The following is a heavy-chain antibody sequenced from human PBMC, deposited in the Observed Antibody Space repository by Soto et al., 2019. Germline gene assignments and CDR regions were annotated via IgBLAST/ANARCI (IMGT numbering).Heavy chain of an antibody. V-gene: IGHV5-51*01. Sequence: PGESLKISCQGSGYSFTNYWIGWGRQMPGKGLEWMGIHHPGDSDTRYSPCFQDQVTISADRAISTAYLQWNNLKASDTGVYYCGRWPTGYRRSKFDYWGPGTLVTVSS. CDR1: GYSFTNYW. CDR3: GRWPTGYRRSKFDY. D-gene: IGHD6-13*01. CDR2: HHPGDSDT. J-gene: IGHJ4*02.